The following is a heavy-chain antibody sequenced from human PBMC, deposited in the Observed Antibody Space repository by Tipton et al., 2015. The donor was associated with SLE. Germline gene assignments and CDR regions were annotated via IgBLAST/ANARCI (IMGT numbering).Heavy chain of an antibody. V-gene: IGHV4-34*01. Sequence: TLSLTCADYGGSFSGYYWSWIRQPTGKGLEWIGEINHSGSTNYNPSLKRRVTISIDTSKNQFSLKVSSVTAADTAVYYCARGRYCSSTSCSYYFDYWGQGTLVTVSS. CDR2: INHSGST. CDR3: ARGRYCSSTSCSYYFDY. J-gene: IGHJ4*02. D-gene: IGHD2-2*01. CDR1: GGSFSGYY.